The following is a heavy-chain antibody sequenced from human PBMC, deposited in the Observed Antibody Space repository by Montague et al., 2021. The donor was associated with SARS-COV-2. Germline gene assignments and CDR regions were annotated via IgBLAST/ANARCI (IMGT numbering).Heavy chain of an antibody. J-gene: IGHJ4*02. CDR3: ARQPYLASAYYFDY. V-gene: IGHV4-59*01. Sequence: SETLSLTCSVSGASITTYYWSWIRQAPGKGLEWIAYIFHSGRTNYNPSLRSRVAISIDTSRDQFSLSLTSITAADTAVYYCARQPYLASAYYFDYWGLGTPVTVSS. CDR2: IFHSGRT. D-gene: IGHD3-10*01. CDR1: GASITTYY.